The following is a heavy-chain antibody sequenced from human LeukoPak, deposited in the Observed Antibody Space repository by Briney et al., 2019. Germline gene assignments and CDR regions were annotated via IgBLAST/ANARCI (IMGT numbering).Heavy chain of an antibody. V-gene: IGHV3-23*01. D-gene: IGHD3-9*01. CDR3: AKVYYDILTGYRVDGMDV. Sequence: GGSLRLSCAASGFTFSSYAMSWVRQAPGKGLEWVSAISGSGGSAYYADSVKGRLTISRDNSKNTLYLQMNSLRAEDTAVYYCAKVYYDILTGYRVDGMDVWGQGTTVTVSS. J-gene: IGHJ6*02. CDR2: ISGSGGSA. CDR1: GFTFSSYA.